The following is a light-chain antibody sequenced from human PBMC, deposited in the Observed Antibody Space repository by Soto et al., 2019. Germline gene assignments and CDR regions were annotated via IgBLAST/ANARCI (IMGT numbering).Light chain of an antibody. CDR2: AAS. V-gene: IGKV1-39*01. J-gene: IGKJ4*01. CDR1: QSISSY. CDR3: QQSYSTPPLT. Sequence: DIPMTQSPSSLSASVGDRVTITCRASQSISSYLNWYQQKPGKAPKLLIYAASSLQSGVPSRFSGSRSGTDFTLTISSLQPEDFATYYCQQSYSTPPLTFGGGTKVEIK.